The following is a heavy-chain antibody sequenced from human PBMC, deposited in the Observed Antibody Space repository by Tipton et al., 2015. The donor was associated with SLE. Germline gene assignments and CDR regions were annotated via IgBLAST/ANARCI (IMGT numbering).Heavy chain of an antibody. D-gene: IGHD6-13*01. CDR2: INHSGST. V-gene: IGHV4-38-2*02. CDR3: ARVVAAAGTAFDI. CDR1: GYSISSDYY. Sequence: TLSLTCTVSGYSISSDYYWGWIRQPPGKGLEWIGEINHSGSTNYNPSLKSRVTISVDTSKNQFSLKLSSVTAADTAVYYCARVVAAAGTAFDIWGQGTVVTVSS. J-gene: IGHJ3*02.